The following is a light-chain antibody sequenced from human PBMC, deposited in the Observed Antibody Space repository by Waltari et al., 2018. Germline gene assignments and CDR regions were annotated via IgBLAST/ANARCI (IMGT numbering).Light chain of an antibody. CDR3: QVWDSGSDPHVV. CDR1: NIGSKN. CDR2: DDS. V-gene: IGLV3-21*04. J-gene: IGLJ2*01. Sequence: SYVLTQPPSVSVAPGKTATITCGGNNIGSKNVHWYQQKPGQAPVMVIFDDSHRPSGIPERLSGSNSGNTANLTISRVEAGDEADYYCQVWDSGSDPHVVFGGGTKLTVL.